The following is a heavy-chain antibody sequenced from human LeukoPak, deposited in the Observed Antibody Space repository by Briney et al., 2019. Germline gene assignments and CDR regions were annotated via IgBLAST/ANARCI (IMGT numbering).Heavy chain of an antibody. J-gene: IGHJ4*02. Sequence: GGSLRLSCAASGFTFSSYGMHWVRQAPGKGLEWVAVISYDGSNKYYADSVKGRFTISRDNSKNTLYLQMNSLRAEDTAVYYCAKSESAFSYLDYWGQGTLVTVSS. CDR1: GFTFSSYG. V-gene: IGHV3-30*18. CDR3: AKSESAFSYLDY. D-gene: IGHD1-14*01. CDR2: ISYDGSNK.